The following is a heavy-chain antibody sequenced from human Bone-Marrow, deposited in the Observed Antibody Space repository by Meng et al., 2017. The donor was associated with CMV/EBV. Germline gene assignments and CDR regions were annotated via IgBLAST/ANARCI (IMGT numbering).Heavy chain of an antibody. J-gene: IGHJ4*02. V-gene: IGHV3-13*01. CDR2: IGTAGDT. CDR3: ARAPGDY. Sequence: GESLKISCAASGFTFSSYDMHWVRQATGKGLEWVSAIGTAGDTYYPGSVKGRFTISRENAKNSLYLQMNSLRAGDTAVYYCARAPGDYWGQGTRVTVSS. CDR1: GFTFSSYD.